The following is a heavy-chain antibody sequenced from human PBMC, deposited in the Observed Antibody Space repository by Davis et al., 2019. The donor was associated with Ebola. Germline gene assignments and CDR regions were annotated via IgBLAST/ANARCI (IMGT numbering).Heavy chain of an antibody. V-gene: IGHV3-30*04. CDR1: GFSISSYA. J-gene: IGHJ6*02. Sequence: GGSLRLSCAVSGFSISSYAMHWVRQAPGKGLEWVAVISYDEGNKYYADSLKGRFTISRDNSKNTVNLQMNNLRDEDTAVYYCARDLDPTYSYGYSYYYYYYGLDVWGQGTTVTVS. D-gene: IGHD5-18*01. CDR3: ARDLDPTYSYGYSYYYYYYGLDV. CDR2: ISYDEGNK.